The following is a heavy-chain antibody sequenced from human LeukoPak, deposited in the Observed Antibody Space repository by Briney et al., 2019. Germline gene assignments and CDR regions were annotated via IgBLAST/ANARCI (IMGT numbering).Heavy chain of an antibody. CDR2: ISGGGTP. J-gene: IGHJ4*02. CDR3: AKDSGPYTSGYYGH. CDR1: GFTFSSYA. V-gene: IGHV3-23*01. D-gene: IGHD3-22*01. Sequence: GGSLRLSCAASGFTFSSYAMSWVRQAPGKRLEWVSAISGGGTPYYADSVKGRFTISRDNSKNTLFLQMNSLRAEDTAVYYCAKDSGPYTSGYYGHWGQGTLVIVSS.